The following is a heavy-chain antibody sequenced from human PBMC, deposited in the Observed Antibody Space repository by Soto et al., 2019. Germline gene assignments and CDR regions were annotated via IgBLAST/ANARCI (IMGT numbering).Heavy chain of an antibody. CDR3: ARINQWFGELGFDY. CDR1: GFSLNNARVG. Sequence: QVTLKESGPVLVKPTETLTLTCTVSGFSLNNARVGVSWIRQPPGRALAWLAHVFSSEEKSYSTSLKSRLTISKDTSKSQVVLTMTNMDPVDTATYYCARINQWFGELGFDYWGQGTLVTVSS. J-gene: IGHJ4*02. D-gene: IGHD3-10*01. CDR2: VFSSEEK. V-gene: IGHV2-26*01.